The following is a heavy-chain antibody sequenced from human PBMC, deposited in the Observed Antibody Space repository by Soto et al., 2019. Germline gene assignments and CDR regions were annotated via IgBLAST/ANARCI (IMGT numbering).Heavy chain of an antibody. D-gene: IGHD1-7*01. J-gene: IGHJ4*02. Sequence: PAEPLSLTCAVSGGSFTSNNWWTWILHHPGQGLEWIGEIYRTGSTNYNPSLKSRVTISLDKSDNQFSLKVTSLTAADTAVYYCASRDPGTSVDYWGQGNVVTVSS. CDR3: ASRDPGTSVDY. CDR1: GGSFTSNNW. V-gene: IGHV4-4*02. CDR2: IYRTGST.